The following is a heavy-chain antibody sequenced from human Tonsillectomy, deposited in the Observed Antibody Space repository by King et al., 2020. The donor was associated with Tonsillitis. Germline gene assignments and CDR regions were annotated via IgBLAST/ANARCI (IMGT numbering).Heavy chain of an antibody. V-gene: IGHV4-34*01. CDR1: GGSFSGYY. CDR3: ARVRGSWADPRVEDAAPSGGYFMDV. CDR2: INLSGRT. J-gene: IGHJ6*03. Sequence: HVQLQQWGAGLLKASETLSLTCDVNGGSFSGYYWSWIRQPPGKGLEWIGEINLSGRTNYKPSLKSRVTISVDTSKNQLSLKLSSVTAADTAVYYCARVRGSWADPRVEDAAPSGGYFMDVWGKGTTVTVSS. D-gene: IGHD1-26*01.